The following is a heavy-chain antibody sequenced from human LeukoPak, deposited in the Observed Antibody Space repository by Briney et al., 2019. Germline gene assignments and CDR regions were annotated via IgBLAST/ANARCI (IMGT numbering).Heavy chain of an antibody. CDR2: ISWDGGST. Sequence: GSLRLSCAASGFTFDDYTMHWVRQAPGKGLEWVSLISWDGGSTYYADSVKGRFTISRDNSKNSLYLQMNSLRTEDTALYYCAKDWEGRYYDSSGYYDYWGQGTLVTVSS. V-gene: IGHV3-43*01. D-gene: IGHD3-22*01. CDR3: AKDWEGRYYDSSGYYDY. J-gene: IGHJ4*02. CDR1: GFTFDDYT.